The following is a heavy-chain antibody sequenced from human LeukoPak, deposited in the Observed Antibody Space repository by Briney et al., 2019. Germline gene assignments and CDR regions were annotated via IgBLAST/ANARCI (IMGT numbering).Heavy chain of an antibody. CDR3: ARNMLYSSGWSLDY. CDR2: THISGST. J-gene: IGHJ4*02. CDR1: GDSISSYY. D-gene: IGHD6-19*01. V-gene: IGHV4-4*07. Sequence: SETLSLTCTVSGDSISSYYWSWIRQPAAKGLEWIGRTHISGSTNYNPSLKSRVTMSVDTSKNQFSLKLSSVTAADPAVSYCARNMLYSSGWSLDYWGQGILVTASS.